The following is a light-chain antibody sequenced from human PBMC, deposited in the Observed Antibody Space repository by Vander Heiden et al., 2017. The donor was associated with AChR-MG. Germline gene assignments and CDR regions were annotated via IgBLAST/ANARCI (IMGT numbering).Light chain of an antibody. CDR1: SSDVGSYYL. CDR2: EGS. CDR3: CSYAGSSTSV. V-gene: IGLV2-23*01. Sequence: QSALTQPASVSASPGQSITISCTGTSSDVGSYYLVFWYQQHPGKAPKLLIYEGSKRPSGVSNRFSGSKSGNTASLTISGLQAEDEADYYCCSYAGSSTSVFGGGTKLTVL. J-gene: IGLJ3*02.